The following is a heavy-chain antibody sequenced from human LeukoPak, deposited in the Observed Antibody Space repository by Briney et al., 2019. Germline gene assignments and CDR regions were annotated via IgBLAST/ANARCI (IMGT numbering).Heavy chain of an antibody. D-gene: IGHD1-14*01. J-gene: IGHJ4*02. V-gene: IGHV3-7*01. CDR2: IKQDGSEK. CDR1: GLTFSGYD. CDR3: ARKTGDC. Sequence: QPGGSLRLSCAASGLTFSGYDMHWVRQAPGTGLEWVANIKQDGSEKYYVDSVKGRFTISRDNAKNSLYLQMNSLRVEDTAVYYCARKTGDCWGQGTLVIVSS.